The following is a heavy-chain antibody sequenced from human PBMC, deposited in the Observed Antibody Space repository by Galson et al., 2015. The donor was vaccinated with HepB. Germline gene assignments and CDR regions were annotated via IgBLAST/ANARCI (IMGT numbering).Heavy chain of an antibody. V-gene: IGHV3-23*01. CDR1: GFTFSDFA. Sequence: CAASGFTFSDFAMSWVRQAPGKGLEWVSTISGSGRTTYYATSVKGRFTVSRDDSKNTLYLHMSSLRAEDTAVYYCAKGEPMILVLIVRYLDDWGQGTLVTVSS. CDR2: ISGSGRTT. CDR3: AKGEPMILVLIVRYLDD. D-gene: IGHD3-22*01. J-gene: IGHJ4*02.